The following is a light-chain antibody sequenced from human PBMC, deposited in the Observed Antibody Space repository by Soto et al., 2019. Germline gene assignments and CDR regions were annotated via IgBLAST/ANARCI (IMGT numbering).Light chain of an antibody. V-gene: IGKV1-9*01. CDR3: QQFNDYPIT. CDR2: AAS. CDR1: QGISSY. J-gene: IGKJ5*01. Sequence: DIQLTQSPSFLSVSVGDRVTITCRASQGISSYLAWYQQKPGKAPKLLMYAASTLQRGVPSRFSGSGSGTEFTLAISSLQPEDFATYYCQQFNDYPITFGQGTRLEIK.